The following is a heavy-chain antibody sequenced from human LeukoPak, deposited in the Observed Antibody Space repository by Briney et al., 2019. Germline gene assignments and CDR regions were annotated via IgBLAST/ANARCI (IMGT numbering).Heavy chain of an antibody. CDR3: ASLASYDILTGYYNVLFGHPYDY. D-gene: IGHD3-9*01. V-gene: IGHV1-2*02. J-gene: IGHJ4*02. CDR2: INPNSGGT. Sequence: ASVKVSCKASGYTFTSYGISWVRQAPGQGLEWMGWINPNSGGTNYAQKFQGRVTMTRDTSISTAYMELSRLRSDDTAVYYCASLASYDILTGYYNVLFGHPYDYWGQGTLVTVSS. CDR1: GYTFTSYG.